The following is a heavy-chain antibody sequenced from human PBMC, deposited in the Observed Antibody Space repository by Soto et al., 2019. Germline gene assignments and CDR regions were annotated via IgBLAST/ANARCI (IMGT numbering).Heavy chain of an antibody. CDR1: GYSISSGYY. J-gene: IGHJ4*02. Sequence: SETLSLTCAVSGYSISSGYYWGWIRQPPGKGLEWIGSIYHSGSTYYNPSLKSRVTISVDTSKNQFSLKLSSVTAADTAVYYCARDFRGSHFDYWGQGTLVTVSA. CDR3: ARDFRGSHFDY. CDR2: IYHSGST. V-gene: IGHV4-38-2*02. D-gene: IGHD1-26*01.